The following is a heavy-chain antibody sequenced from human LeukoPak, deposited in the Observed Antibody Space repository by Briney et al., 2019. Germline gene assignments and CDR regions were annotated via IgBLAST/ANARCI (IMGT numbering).Heavy chain of an antibody. CDR3: ARRFGGSPDY. CDR2: IYYSGST. CDR1: GGSISSSSYY. D-gene: IGHD1-26*01. V-gene: IGHV4-39*07. Sequence: SETLSLTCTVSGGSISSSSYYWGWIRQPPRTGLEWIGSIYYSGSTYYNPSLKSRVTISVDTSKNQFSLKLSSVTAADTAVYYCARRFGGSPDYWGQGTLVTVSS. J-gene: IGHJ4*02.